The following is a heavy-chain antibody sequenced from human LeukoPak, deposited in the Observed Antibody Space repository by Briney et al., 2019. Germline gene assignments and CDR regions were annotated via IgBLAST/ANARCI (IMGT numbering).Heavy chain of an antibody. J-gene: IGHJ3*02. CDR2: IYYSGST. CDR1: GGSISSSSYY. Sequence: SETLPLTCTVSGGSISSSSYYWGWIRQPPGKGLEWIGSIYYSGSTYYNPSLKSRVTISVDTSKNQFSLKLSSVTAADTAVYYCARDAGGSIAAALSAFDIWGQGTMVTVSS. D-gene: IGHD6-13*01. CDR3: ARDAGGSIAAALSAFDI. V-gene: IGHV4-39*07.